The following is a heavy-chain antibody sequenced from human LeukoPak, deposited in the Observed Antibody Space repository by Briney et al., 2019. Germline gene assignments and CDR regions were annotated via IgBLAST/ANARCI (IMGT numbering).Heavy chain of an antibody. D-gene: IGHD2-15*01. J-gene: IGHJ4*02. Sequence: ASVKVSCKASGYTFTSYYMHWVRQAPGQGLEWMGIINPSGGSTSYAQKFQGRVTITRDTSASTAYMELSSLRSEDTAVYYCARVRPYDMVALDYWGQGTLVTVSS. V-gene: IGHV1-46*01. CDR1: GYTFTSYY. CDR2: INPSGGST. CDR3: ARVRPYDMVALDY.